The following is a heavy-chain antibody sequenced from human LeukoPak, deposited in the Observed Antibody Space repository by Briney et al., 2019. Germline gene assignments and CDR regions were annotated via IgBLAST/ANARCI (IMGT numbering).Heavy chain of an antibody. J-gene: IGHJ5*02. CDR2: ISDSGGDT. CDR3: VKVGGGGGWYWSP. V-gene: IGHV3-23*01. Sequence: GGSLRLSCTGSGFTFSNYVMSWVRQAPGKRLEWVSGISDSGGDTDYADSVKGRFTISRDNSKNTLFLQMNILRVEDTAVYYCVKVGGGGGWYWSPWGLGILVTVSS. D-gene: IGHD6-19*01. CDR1: GFTFSNYV.